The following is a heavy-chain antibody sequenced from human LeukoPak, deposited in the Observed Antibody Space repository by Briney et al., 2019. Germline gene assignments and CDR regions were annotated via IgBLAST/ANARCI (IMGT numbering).Heavy chain of an antibody. CDR1: GGSFSGYY. CDR3: ARGGGYDFWSGYGYYGMDV. V-gene: IGHV4-34*01. D-gene: IGHD3-3*01. J-gene: IGHJ6*02. Sequence: SETLSLTCAVYGGSFSGYYWSWIRQPPGKGLEWIGEINHSGSTNYNPSLKSRVTISVDTSKYQFSLKLSSVTAADTAVYYCARGGGYDFWSGYGYYGMDVWGQGTTVTVSS. CDR2: INHSGST.